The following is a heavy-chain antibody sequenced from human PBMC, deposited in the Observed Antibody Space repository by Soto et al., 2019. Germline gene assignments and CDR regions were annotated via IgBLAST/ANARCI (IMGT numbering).Heavy chain of an antibody. J-gene: IGHJ4*02. V-gene: IGHV1-8*01. D-gene: IGHD3-10*01. Sequence: GASVKVSCKAAGDTFTAYDINWVRQATGHGLEWMGWINPNSGNIGYAQRFQGRVTMTRDTAIRTAYMEVSSLRSDDTAVYYCARGRASGSSYLLDYWGQGTLVTVFS. CDR1: GDTFTAYD. CDR2: INPNSGNI. CDR3: ARGRASGSSYLLDY.